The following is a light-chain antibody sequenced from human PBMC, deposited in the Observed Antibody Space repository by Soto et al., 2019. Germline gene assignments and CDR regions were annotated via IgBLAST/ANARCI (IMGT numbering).Light chain of an antibody. CDR3: NSYTSSSTLL. V-gene: IGLV2-14*01. CDR1: SNDVGGYNY. J-gene: IGLJ2*01. CDR2: NVS. Sequence: QSALTQPASVSGSPGQSITISCTGTSNDVGGYNYVSWYQQHPGKAPKLMIYNVSNRPSGVSNRFSGSKSGNTASLTISGLQAEDEAHYYCNSYTSSSTLLFGGGTKLTVL.